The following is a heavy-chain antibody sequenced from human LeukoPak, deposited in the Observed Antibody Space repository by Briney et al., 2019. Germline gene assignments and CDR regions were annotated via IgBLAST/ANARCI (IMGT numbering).Heavy chain of an antibody. CDR3: ARKGYDFWSGSMGSFDI. CDR1: GYSISSGYY. J-gene: IGHJ3*02. CDR2: IYHSGST. D-gene: IGHD3-3*01. V-gene: IGHV4-38-2*02. Sequence: SETLFLTCTVSGYSISSGYYWGWIRQPPGKGLEWIGSIYHSGSTYYNPSLKSRVTISVDTSKNQFSLKLSSVTAADTAVYYCARKGYDFWSGSMGSFDIWGQGTMVTVSS.